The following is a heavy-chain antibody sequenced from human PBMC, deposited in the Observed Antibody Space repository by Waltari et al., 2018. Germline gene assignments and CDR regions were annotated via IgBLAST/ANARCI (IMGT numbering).Heavy chain of an antibody. V-gene: IGHV3-20*04. D-gene: IGHD6-13*01. CDR1: GFRFGDYG. CDR3: ARDFRSGYSIDL. Sequence: AQLVESGGNIVRPGGSLRLSCAASGFRFGDYGMSWVRQAPGKGLEWVSGITWNGGQTGYVESVKGRFTISRDDGKKSLYLQMNSLSDDDTALYYCARDFRSGYSIDLWGQGTLVTVSA. CDR2: ITWNGGQT. J-gene: IGHJ4*02.